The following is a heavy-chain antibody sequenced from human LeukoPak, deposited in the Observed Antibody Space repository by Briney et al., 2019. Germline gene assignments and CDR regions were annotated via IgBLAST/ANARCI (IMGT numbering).Heavy chain of an antibody. CDR2: IYDNGST. V-gene: IGHV4-39*01. J-gene: IGHJ4*02. CDR1: GVSISSSSYH. D-gene: IGHD5-18*01. Sequence: SETLSLTCTVSGVSISSSSYHWDWIRQPPGKGLEWIGSIYDNGSTYYSPSLKSRVTISVDTSKNQFSLRLNSVTAADTAVYYRARQVLHTAMDYWGQGTLVSVSS. CDR3: ARQVLHTAMDY.